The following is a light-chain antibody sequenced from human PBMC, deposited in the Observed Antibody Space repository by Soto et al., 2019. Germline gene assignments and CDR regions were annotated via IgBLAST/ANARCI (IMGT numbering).Light chain of an antibody. CDR1: SSDVGNYDL. V-gene: IGLV2-23*01. J-gene: IGLJ3*02. Sequence: QSALTQPASVSGSPGQSITISCTGTSSDVGNYDLVSWYQHHPGEAPKLMIYEASRRPSGVSNRFSGSKSGNTASLTISGLEAEDEADDYCCSYAGSNSWVFGGGTKLTVL. CDR2: EAS. CDR3: CSYAGSNSWV.